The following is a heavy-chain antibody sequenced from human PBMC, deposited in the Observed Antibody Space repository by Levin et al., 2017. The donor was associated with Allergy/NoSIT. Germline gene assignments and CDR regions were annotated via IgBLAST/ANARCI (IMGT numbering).Heavy chain of an antibody. Sequence: LSLTCVASGFSFSTYSMNWVRQAPGKGLEWVSYISSSSSTIHYADSVKGRFTISRDNAKNSLYLQMNSLRDEDTAVYYCARDLSCVTTGCLDAEYFQDWGQGALVTVSS. CDR1: GFSFSTYS. CDR3: ARDLSCVTTGCLDAEYFQD. V-gene: IGHV3-48*02. CDR2: ISSSSSTI. J-gene: IGHJ1*01. D-gene: IGHD3-22*01.